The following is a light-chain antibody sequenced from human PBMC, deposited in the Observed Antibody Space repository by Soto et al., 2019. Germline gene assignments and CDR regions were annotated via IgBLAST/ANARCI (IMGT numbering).Light chain of an antibody. CDR3: QQYGYSRT. J-gene: IGKJ1*01. CDR2: HTS. V-gene: IGKV3-11*01. Sequence: EIVLTQSPATLSSSPGERATLSCRASQTVNSRLAWYQHKPGQAPRLLIYHTSNRATGIPARFSGSGSGTDFTLTISSLEPEDFAIYYCQQYGYSRTFGQGTKVDIK. CDR1: QTVNSR.